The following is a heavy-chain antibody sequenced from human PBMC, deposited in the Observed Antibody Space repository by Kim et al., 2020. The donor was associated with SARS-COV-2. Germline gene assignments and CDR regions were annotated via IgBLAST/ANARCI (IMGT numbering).Heavy chain of an antibody. Sequence: ASVKVSCKASGYTFTSSTIVWVRQAPGQGLEWVGWISAYNDNTKSTQKFQDRVTLTTKTSTSTAYMELRSLRSDDTAVYYCAKSRGGYFIYGIDVWGQGTAVTVTS. V-gene: IGHV1-18*01. D-gene: IGHD1-26*01. CDR3: AKSRGGYFIYGIDV. CDR2: ISAYNDNT. CDR1: GYTFTSST. J-gene: IGHJ6*01.